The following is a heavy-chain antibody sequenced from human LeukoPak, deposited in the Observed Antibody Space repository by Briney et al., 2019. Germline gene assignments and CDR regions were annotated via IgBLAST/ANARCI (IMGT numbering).Heavy chain of an antibody. D-gene: IGHD3-10*01. J-gene: IGHJ5*02. CDR2: INAGNGNT. CDR3: ALSSMVRGVIRWFDP. CDR1: GYTFTSYY. Sequence: ASVKVSCKASGYTFTSYYMHWVRQAPGQRLEWMGWINAGNGNTKYSQKFLGRVTITRDTSASTAYMELSSLRSEDTAVYYCALSSMVRGVIRWFDPWGQGTLVTVSS. V-gene: IGHV1-3*01.